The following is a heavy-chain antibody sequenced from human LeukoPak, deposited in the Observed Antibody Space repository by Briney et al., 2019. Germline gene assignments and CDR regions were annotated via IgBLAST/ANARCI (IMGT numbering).Heavy chain of an antibody. CDR1: GFSFSSYS. CDR3: AREVENTSGWYSHFDY. J-gene: IGHJ4*02. Sequence: GGSLRLSCAASGFSFSSYSMNWVRQTPGKGLEWVSSISTSSSYIYYADSVKGRFTISRDNAKNSLYLQMNSLRAEDTAVYYCAREVENTSGWYSHFDYWGQGTLVTVSS. D-gene: IGHD6-19*01. CDR2: ISTSSSYI. V-gene: IGHV3-21*01.